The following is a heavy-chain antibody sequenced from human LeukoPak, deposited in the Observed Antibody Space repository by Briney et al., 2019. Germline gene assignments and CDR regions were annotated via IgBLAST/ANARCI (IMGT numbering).Heavy chain of an antibody. CDR1: GYTFTGYY. CDR2: IHPNSGGT. CDR3: ARAPAGGPLRFFDY. D-gene: IGHD3-3*01. V-gene: IGHV1-2*02. J-gene: IGHJ4*02. Sequence: GASVKVPCKASGYTFTGYYIHWVRQAPGQGLEWIGWIHPNSGGTNFEQKFQGRVTMTRDSSISTAYMEVSSLGSDDTAVYYCARAPAGGPLRFFDYWGQGTLVTVSS.